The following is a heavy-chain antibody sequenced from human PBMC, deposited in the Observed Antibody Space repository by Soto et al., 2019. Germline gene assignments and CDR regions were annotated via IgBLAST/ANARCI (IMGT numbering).Heavy chain of an antibody. CDR3: AKDQASGQGSFDS. Sequence: GWSLRLSCAASGFTFNIYGMHWVRQAPDKGLEWVALISYDGSNQYYADSVKGRFTISRDNSKNTLFLQMNSLRADDTAVYYCAKDQASGQGSFDSWGQGXLVTVSS. CDR2: ISYDGSNQ. V-gene: IGHV3-30*18. J-gene: IGHJ4*02. CDR1: GFTFNIYG.